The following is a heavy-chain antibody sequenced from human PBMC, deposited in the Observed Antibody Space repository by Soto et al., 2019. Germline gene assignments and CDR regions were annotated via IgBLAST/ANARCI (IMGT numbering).Heavy chain of an antibody. CDR2: IGIGSSTK. Sequence: GGSLRLSCAASGFTFRNYGMNWVRQAPGKGLEWVSYIGIGSSTKYYADSVKGRFTISRDNAKNSLYLQMNNLRTEDTAVYYCANGIQLRLNYWGQGTLVTVSS. CDR1: GFTFRNYG. V-gene: IGHV3-48*01. D-gene: IGHD5-18*01. J-gene: IGHJ4*02. CDR3: ANGIQLRLNY.